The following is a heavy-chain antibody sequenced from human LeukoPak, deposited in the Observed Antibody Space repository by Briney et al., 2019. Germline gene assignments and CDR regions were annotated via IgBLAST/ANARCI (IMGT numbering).Heavy chain of an antibody. CDR3: ARDVPRTSGP. CDR1: GFTFSSEW. CDR2: IDGNGRTT. D-gene: IGHD3-10*01. Sequence: GGSLRLSCAASGFTFSSEWMHWVRQAPGRGLVWISHIDGNGRTTNYGDSVRGRFTVSRDNAKNTLYLQMNSLRAEDTAVYYCARDVPRTSGPWGQGALVTVSS. V-gene: IGHV3-74*01. J-gene: IGHJ5*02.